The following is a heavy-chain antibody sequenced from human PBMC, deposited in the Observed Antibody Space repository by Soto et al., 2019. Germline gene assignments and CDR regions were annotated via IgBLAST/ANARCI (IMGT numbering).Heavy chain of an antibody. CDR1: GYTFTSYG. Sequence: ASVKVSCKASGYTFTSYGISWVRQAPGQGLEWMGWISAYNGNTNYAQKLQGRVTMTTDTSTSTAYMELRSLRSDDTAVYYCARERAYCSGGSCPFDYWGQGTLVTVSS. J-gene: IGHJ4*02. V-gene: IGHV1-18*04. CDR2: ISAYNGNT. D-gene: IGHD2-15*01. CDR3: ARERAYCSGGSCPFDY.